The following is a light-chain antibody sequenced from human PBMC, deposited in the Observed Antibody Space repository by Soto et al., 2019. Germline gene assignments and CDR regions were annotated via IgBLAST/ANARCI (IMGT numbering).Light chain of an antibody. Sequence: DIQMTQSPSSLSASVGDRVTITCQASQDISNYLNWYQQKPGKAPKLLIYDASNLETGVPSRFSGSGSGTDFPFTISSLQPGDIATYYCQQYDNLPYTFGQGTKLEIK. CDR1: QDISNY. CDR3: QQYDNLPYT. V-gene: IGKV1-33*01. CDR2: DAS. J-gene: IGKJ2*01.